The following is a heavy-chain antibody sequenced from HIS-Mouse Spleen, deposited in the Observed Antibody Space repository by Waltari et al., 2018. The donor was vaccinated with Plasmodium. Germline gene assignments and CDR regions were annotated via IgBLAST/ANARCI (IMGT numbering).Heavy chain of an antibody. CDR3: ARGMKSSSSAFDI. CDR1: GFTVSGHY. CDR2: IYSGGST. Sequence: EVQLVESGGGLIQPGGSLRLSCAASGFTVSGHYMCWVSQAPGKGLEWVSVIYSGGSTYYADSVKGRFTISRDNSKNTLYLQMNSLRAEDTAVYYCARGMKSSSSAFDIWGQGTMVTVSS. V-gene: IGHV3-53*01. J-gene: IGHJ3*02. D-gene: IGHD6-6*01.